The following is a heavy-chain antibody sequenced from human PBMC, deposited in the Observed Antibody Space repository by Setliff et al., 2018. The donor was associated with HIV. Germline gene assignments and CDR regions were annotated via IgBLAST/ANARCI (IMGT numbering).Heavy chain of an antibody. CDR1: GGSISSSDYY. V-gene: IGHV4-39*01. Sequence: PSETLSLTCTVSGGSISSSDYYWGWVRQPPGKGLEWIGSIYYSGNTYYNPSLKSRVTISVDTSKNQFSLKLSSVTAADTAVYYCARATGPTYYFDYWGQGTLVTVSS. J-gene: IGHJ4*02. CDR3: ARATGPTYYFDY. CDR2: IYYSGNT.